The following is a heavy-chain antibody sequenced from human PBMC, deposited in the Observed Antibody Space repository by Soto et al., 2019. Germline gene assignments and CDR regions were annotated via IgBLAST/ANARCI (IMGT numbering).Heavy chain of an antibody. Sequence: SETLSLTCTVSGGSISSSSYYWGWIRQPPGKGLEWIGSIYYSGSTYYNPSLKSRVTISVDTSKNQFSLKLSSVTAADTAVYYCARHRGPYSSSWYRARWFDPWGQGTLVTVSS. CDR1: GGSISSSSYY. CDR2: IYYSGST. J-gene: IGHJ5*02. D-gene: IGHD6-13*01. V-gene: IGHV4-39*01. CDR3: ARHRGPYSSSWYRARWFDP.